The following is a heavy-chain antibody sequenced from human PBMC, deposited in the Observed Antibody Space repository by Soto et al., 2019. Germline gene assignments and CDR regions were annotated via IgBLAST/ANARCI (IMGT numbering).Heavy chain of an antibody. V-gene: IGHV1-69*13. CDR2: IIPIFGTA. J-gene: IGHJ3*02. CDR3: ARPYDSSGYYVPRAFDI. Sequence: SVKVSCKASGGTFSSYAISWVRQAPGQGLEWMGGIIPIFGTANYAQKFQGRVTITADESTSTAYMELSSLRSEDTAVYYCARPYDSSGYYVPRAFDIWGQGKMVTVSS. D-gene: IGHD3-22*01. CDR1: GGTFSSYA.